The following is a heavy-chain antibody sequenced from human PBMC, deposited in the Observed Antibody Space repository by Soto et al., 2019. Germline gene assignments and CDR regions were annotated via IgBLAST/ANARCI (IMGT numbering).Heavy chain of an antibody. CDR3: RRSSRYSTDV. J-gene: IGHJ6*02. V-gene: IGHV4-39*01. CDR1: GGSISSSSY. D-gene: IGHD6-13*01. Sequence: QLQLQESGPGLVKPSETLSLTCTVSGGSISSSSYWGWIRQPPGKGLEWIGSIYSTGNTYYNPSLQSRVSVSADTSKNQSSLKLTSVTAADTAVYYCRRSSRYSTDVWGQGTTVTVSS. CDR2: IYSTGNT.